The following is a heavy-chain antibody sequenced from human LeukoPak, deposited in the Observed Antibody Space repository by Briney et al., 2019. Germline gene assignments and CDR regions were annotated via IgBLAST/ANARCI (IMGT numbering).Heavy chain of an antibody. J-gene: IGHJ4*02. V-gene: IGHV3-21*01. Sequence: PVGSPRLSCADSRFTFSSYSMNWGPPALGERLEWVSSRGSGSGSIYHADSVKGRLTISRDNAKNSLYLQMNCLRAEDMAVYYCSRVRRGDSSGYNDYWVQGTLVTVSS. D-gene: IGHD3-22*01. CDR1: RFTFSSYS. CDR3: SRVRRGDSSGYNDY. CDR2: RGSGSGSI.